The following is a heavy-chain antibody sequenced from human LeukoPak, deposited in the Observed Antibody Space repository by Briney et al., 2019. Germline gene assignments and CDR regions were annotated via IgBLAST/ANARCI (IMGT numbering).Heavy chain of an antibody. CDR3: ARGSRRFLEWENWFDP. D-gene: IGHD3-3*01. J-gene: IGHJ5*02. Sequence: PGGSLRLSCAASGFTVSSNYMSWVRQAPGKGLEWVSVIYSGGSTYYADSVKGRFTISRDNSKNTLYLQMNSLRAEDTAVYYCARGSRRFLEWENWFDPWGQGTLVTVSS. V-gene: IGHV3-53*05. CDR1: GFTVSSNY. CDR2: IYSGGST.